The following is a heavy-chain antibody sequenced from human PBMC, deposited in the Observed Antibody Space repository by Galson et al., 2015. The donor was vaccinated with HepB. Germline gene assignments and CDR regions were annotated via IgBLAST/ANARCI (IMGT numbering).Heavy chain of an antibody. CDR2: INAGNGNT. V-gene: IGHV1-3*01. Sequence: SVKVSCKASGYTFTSYAMHWVRQAPGQRLEWMGWINAGNGNTKYSQKFQGRVTITRDTSASTAYMELSSLRSEDTAVYYCARGGYCSSTSCYGGFDYWGQGTLVTVSS. CDR3: ARGGYCSSTSCYGGFDY. CDR1: GYTFTSYA. D-gene: IGHD2-2*01. J-gene: IGHJ4*02.